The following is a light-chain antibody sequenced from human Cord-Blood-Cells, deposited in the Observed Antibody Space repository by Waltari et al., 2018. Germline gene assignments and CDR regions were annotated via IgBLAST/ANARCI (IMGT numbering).Light chain of an antibody. CDR2: DAS. V-gene: IGKV1-5*01. J-gene: IGKJ1*01. CDR1: QSISSW. CDR3: QQYNSYSRT. Sequence: DIQMTQSPSTLSASVGDRVTITCLASQSISSWFAWYQQKPGKAPKLLIYDASSLESGVPSRFSGSGSGTEFTLTISSLQPDDFATYYCQQYNSYSRTFGQGTKVEIK.